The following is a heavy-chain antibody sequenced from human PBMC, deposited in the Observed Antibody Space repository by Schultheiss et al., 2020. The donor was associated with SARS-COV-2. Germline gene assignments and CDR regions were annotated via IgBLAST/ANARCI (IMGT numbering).Heavy chain of an antibody. Sequence: ETLSLTFTVSGGSISSYYWSWIRQPPGKGLEWLAHIFSNDEKSYSTSLKSRLTISKDTSKSQVVLTMTNMDPVDTATYYCARIRSSSSYYFDYWGQGTLVTVSS. V-gene: IGHV2-26*01. CDR1: GGSISSYYW. CDR3: ARIRSSSSYYFDY. CDR2: IFSNDEK. J-gene: IGHJ4*02. D-gene: IGHD6-6*01.